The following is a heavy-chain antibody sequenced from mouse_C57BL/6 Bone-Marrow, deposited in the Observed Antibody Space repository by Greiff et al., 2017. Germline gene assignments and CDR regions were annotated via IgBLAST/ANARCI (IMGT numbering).Heavy chain of an antibody. J-gene: IGHJ4*01. CDR1: GYTFTSYT. CDR2: INPSSGYT. V-gene: IGHV1-4*01. D-gene: IGHD1-1*01. Sequence: VKLQESGAELARPGASVKMSCKASGYTFTSYTMHWVKQRPGQGLEWIGYINPSSGYTKYNQKFKDKATLTADKSSSTAYMQLSSLTSEDSAVYYCARRTTVVATRYYAMDYWGQGTSVTVSS. CDR3: ARRTTVVATRYYAMDY.